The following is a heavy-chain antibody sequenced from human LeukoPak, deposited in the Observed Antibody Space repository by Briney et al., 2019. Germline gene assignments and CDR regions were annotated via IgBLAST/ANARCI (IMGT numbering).Heavy chain of an antibody. CDR1: GGSISSYY. J-gene: IGHJ5*02. D-gene: IGHD5-18*01. V-gene: IGHV4-59*01. CDR3: ARSGYSYGYFGWFDP. Sequence: PSETLSLTCTVSGGSISSYYWSWIRQPPGKGLEWIGYIYYSGSTNYNPSLKSRVTISVDTSKNQFSLKLSSVTAADTAVYYCARSGYSYGYFGWFDPWGQGTLVTVSS. CDR2: IYYSGST.